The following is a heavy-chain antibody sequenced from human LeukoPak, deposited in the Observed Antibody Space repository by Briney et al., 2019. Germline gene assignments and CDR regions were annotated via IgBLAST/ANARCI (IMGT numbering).Heavy chain of an antibody. CDR1: GGPISSSSYY. J-gene: IGHJ4*02. CDR3: ARHTVGPAAPDHFDY. Sequence: PSETLSLTCTVSGGPISSSSYYWGWIRQPPGKGLEWIGSIYYSGSTYYNPSLKSRVTISVDTSKNQFSLKLSSVTAADTAVYYCARHTVGPAAPDHFDYGGQGTQVTVSS. V-gene: IGHV4-39*01. CDR2: IYYSGST. D-gene: IGHD2-2*01.